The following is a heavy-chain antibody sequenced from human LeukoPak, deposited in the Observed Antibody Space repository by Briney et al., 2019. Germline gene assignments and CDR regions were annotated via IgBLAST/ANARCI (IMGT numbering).Heavy chain of an antibody. CDR1: GFTFSRYW. CDR3: AKDSSSSGWVGPFDY. J-gene: IGHJ4*02. V-gene: IGHV3-7*01. Sequence: GGSLRLSCAASGFTFSRYWMSWVRQAPGKGLEWVANIKQDGSEKYYVDSVKGRFTISRDNAKNSLYLQMNSLRAEDTAVYYCAKDSSSSGWVGPFDYWGQGTLVTVSS. CDR2: IKQDGSEK. D-gene: IGHD6-19*01.